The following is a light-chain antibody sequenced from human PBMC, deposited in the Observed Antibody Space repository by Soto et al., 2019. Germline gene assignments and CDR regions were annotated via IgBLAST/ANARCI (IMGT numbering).Light chain of an antibody. J-gene: IGKJ4*01. CDR1: RNIGSW. Sequence: GESVTSTCRASRNIGSWLAWYQQKAGKAPNLLIYKASTLETGVPSRFSGSASGTEFTLTISSLQPDDFATYYCQQHANYPINFGRGTKVDIK. V-gene: IGKV1-5*03. CDR3: QQHANYPIN. CDR2: KAS.